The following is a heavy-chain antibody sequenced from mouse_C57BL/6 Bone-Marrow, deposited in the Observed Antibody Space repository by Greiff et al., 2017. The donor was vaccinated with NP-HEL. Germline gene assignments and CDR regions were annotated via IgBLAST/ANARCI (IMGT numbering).Heavy chain of an antibody. CDR3: ARQTTGDWYFDV. V-gene: IGHV5-17*01. CDR2: ISSGSSTI. Sequence: EVKLMESGGGLVKPGGSLKLSCAASGFTFSDYGMHWVRQAPEKGLEWVAYISSGSSTIYYADTVKGRFTISRDNAKNTLFLQMTSLRSEDTAMYYCARQTTGDWYFDVWGTGTTVTVSS. J-gene: IGHJ1*03. CDR1: GFTFSDYG. D-gene: IGHD1-1*01.